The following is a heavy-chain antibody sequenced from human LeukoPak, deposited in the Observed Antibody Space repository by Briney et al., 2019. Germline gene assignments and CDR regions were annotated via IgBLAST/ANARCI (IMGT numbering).Heavy chain of an antibody. J-gene: IGHJ4*02. D-gene: IGHD7-27*01. CDR3: SRETGPFCPFGH. V-gene: IGHV4-4*02. CDR2: ISLTGRT. Sequence: SETLSLTCGVSGGSITTTNYWSWVRQPPGQGLKWIGEISLTGRTNYNPSLKSRVNISIDESKNHLYLNLASVTAADTAVYYCSRETGPFCPFGHWGQGTLVAVTS. CDR1: GGSITTTNY.